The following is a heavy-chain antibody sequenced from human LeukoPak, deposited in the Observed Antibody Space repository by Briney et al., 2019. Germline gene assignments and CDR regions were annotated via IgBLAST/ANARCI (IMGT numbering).Heavy chain of an antibody. Sequence: PGGSLRLFCAASGFTFSSYAMSWVRQAPGKGLGWVSAISGSGGSTYYADSVKGRFTISRDNSKNTLYLQMNSLRAEDTAVYYCAKTEQWLYAFDIWGQGTMVTVSS. CDR2: ISGSGGST. J-gene: IGHJ3*02. D-gene: IGHD6-19*01. CDR3: AKTEQWLYAFDI. V-gene: IGHV3-23*01. CDR1: GFTFSSYA.